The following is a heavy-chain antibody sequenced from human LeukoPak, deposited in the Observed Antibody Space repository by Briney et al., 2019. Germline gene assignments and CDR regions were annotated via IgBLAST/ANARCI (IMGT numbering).Heavy chain of an antibody. J-gene: IGHJ4*02. Sequence: SETLSLTCTVSGGSISSSSSYWGWIRQPPGKGMEWIGSVRYSGKTYYNPSLKSRVTMSLDTSKNQFSLRLTSVTAADTAVYSCARHYYDSSGLAYYFHYWGQGTLVTVSS. CDR2: VRYSGKT. D-gene: IGHD3-22*01. V-gene: IGHV4-39*01. CDR3: ARHYYDSSGLAYYFHY. CDR1: GGSISSSSSY.